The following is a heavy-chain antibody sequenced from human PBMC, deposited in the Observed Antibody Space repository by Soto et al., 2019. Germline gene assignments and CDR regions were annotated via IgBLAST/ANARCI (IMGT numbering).Heavy chain of an antibody. D-gene: IGHD3-16*01. CDR2: TSYDGSNN. Sequence: QVQLVESGGGVVQPGTSLRLSCVGSRFTFRSYVIHWVRQAPGKGLEWVALTSYDGSNNFYGDSVKGRFTISRDNSRNTVELQMDSLRLEDTALYSCARWGTTGGLDVWGQGTLVSVSS. J-gene: IGHJ4*02. CDR3: ARWGTTGGLDV. V-gene: IGHV3-33*05. CDR1: RFTFRSYV.